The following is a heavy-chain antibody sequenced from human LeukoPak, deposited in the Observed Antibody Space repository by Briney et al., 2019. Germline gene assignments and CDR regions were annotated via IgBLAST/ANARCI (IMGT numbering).Heavy chain of an antibody. D-gene: IGHD3-10*01. CDR1: GGTFSSYA. CDR2: IIPIFGTA. CDR3: ARVDRANKVRGALGY. J-gene: IGHJ4*02. V-gene: IGHV1-69*05. Sequence: GASVKVSCKASGGTFSSYAISWVRQAPGQGLEWMGGIIPIFGTANYAQKFQGRVTITTDESTSTAYVELSSLRSEDTAVYYCARVDRANKVRGALGYWGQGTLVTVSS.